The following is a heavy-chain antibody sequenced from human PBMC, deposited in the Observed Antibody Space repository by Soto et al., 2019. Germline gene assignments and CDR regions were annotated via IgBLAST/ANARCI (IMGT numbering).Heavy chain of an antibody. CDR1: GYSFTTYW. CDR3: AVQSTYYSWYFDY. V-gene: IGHV5-51*01. Sequence: GESLKISCKASGYSFTTYWIGWVRQMPGKGLEWMGIIYPGDSDTRYSPSFQGQVTISADKSINTAYLQWSSLKASDTAMYYRAVQSTYYSWYFDYWGQGTLVTVSS. D-gene: IGHD3-10*01. CDR2: IYPGDSDT. J-gene: IGHJ4*02.